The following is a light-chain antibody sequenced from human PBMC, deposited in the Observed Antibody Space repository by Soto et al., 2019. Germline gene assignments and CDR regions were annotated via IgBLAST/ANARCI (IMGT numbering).Light chain of an antibody. V-gene: IGKV3-15*01. Sequence: EIVMTQSPATLSVSPGERATLSCRASESASTNLAWYQQRPGQAPWLLIYATSTRATGIPARFTGSGSGTEFTLTISILQSEDFAVYYCQQYNKWTLTLGGGTKVEVK. CDR3: QQYNKWTLT. J-gene: IGKJ4*01. CDR2: ATS. CDR1: ESASTN.